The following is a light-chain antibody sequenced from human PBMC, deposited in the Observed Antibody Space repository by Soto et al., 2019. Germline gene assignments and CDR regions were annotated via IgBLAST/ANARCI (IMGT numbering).Light chain of an antibody. CDR3: QQYGNWPVT. CDR2: GAY. CDR1: QSISSSY. V-gene: IGKV3-20*01. Sequence: IVMTHPPASLAVSPRERATLSCRASQSISSSYLAWYQQKPGQAHRLLIYGAYSRATGIHDRFSGSGSETDFTLTIRRLEPEDFAVYYCQQYGNWPVTFGQGTRLEIK. J-gene: IGKJ5*01.